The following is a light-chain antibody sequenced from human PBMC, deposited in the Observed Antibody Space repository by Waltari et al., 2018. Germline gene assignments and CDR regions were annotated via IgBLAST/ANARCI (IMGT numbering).Light chain of an antibody. CDR2: WAS. CDR3: QQYYRSLT. V-gene: IGKV4-1*01. Sequence: DIVMTHSPDSLAVSLGESATIDCKSSQSVFYRSENKNYLAWYQHKPGQPPTLLFYWASPRESGVHDRFSASGSGTEFTLTINNPQAEDVAVYSCQQYYRSLTFGQGTKVEIK. J-gene: IGKJ1*01. CDR1: QSVFYRSENKNY.